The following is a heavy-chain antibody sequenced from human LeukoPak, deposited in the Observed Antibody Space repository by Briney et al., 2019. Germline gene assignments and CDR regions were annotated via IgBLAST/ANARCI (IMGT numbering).Heavy chain of an antibody. CDR2: INPSGGST. CDR1: GYTFTSYY. CDR3: ASPRGYGGYLIH. Sequence: ASVKVSCKASGYTFTSYYMHWVRQAPGQGLEWMGLINPSGGSTSYAQKFQGRVTMTRDTSTSTVYMELSSLRSEDTAVYYCASPRGYGGYLIHWGQGTLVTVSS. V-gene: IGHV1-46*01. D-gene: IGHD5-12*01. J-gene: IGHJ4*02.